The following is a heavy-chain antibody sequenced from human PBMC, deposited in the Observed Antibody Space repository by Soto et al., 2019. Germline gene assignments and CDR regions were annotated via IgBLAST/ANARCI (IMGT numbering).Heavy chain of an antibody. D-gene: IGHD5-18*01. CDR2: IYYSGST. V-gene: IGHV4-31*03. J-gene: IGHJ4*02. CDR3: AREPTLGYSYGEYYFDY. CDR1: GGSISSGGYY. Sequence: TLSLTCTVSGGSISSGGYYWSWIRQHPGKGLEWIGYIYYSGSTYYNPSLKSRVTISVDMSKNQFSLKLSSVTAADTAVYYCAREPTLGYSYGEYYFDYWGQGTLVTVS.